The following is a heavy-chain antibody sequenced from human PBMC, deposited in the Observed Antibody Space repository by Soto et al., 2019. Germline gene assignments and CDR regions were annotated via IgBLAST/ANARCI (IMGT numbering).Heavy chain of an antibody. CDR3: AKDLPLGGYYYAPDGFDI. D-gene: IGHD3-22*01. CDR2: ISNNGGST. CDR1: GFTFSSYA. V-gene: IGHV3-23*01. Sequence: GGSLRLSCAASGFTFSSYAMSWVRQAPGKGLEWVSTISNNGGSTYYADSVKGRFTISRDNSKNTLFLQMNSLRAEDTAVHYCAKDLPLGGYYYAPDGFDIWGQGTMVTVSS. J-gene: IGHJ3*02.